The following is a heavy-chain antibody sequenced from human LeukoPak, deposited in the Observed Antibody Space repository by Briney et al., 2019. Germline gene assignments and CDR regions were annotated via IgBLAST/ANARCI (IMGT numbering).Heavy chain of an antibody. Sequence: GSLRLSCLTSGFTFVNASMSWVRQAPGKGLEWIGRIYTSGSTNYSPSLKSRVTMSVDTSKNQFSLKLSSVTAADTAVYYCARHTPYYDFWSGLEAYYMDVWGKGTTVTVSS. CDR2: IYTSGST. J-gene: IGHJ6*03. CDR1: GFTFVNAS. CDR3: ARHTPYYDFWSGLEAYYMDV. V-gene: IGHV4-4*07. D-gene: IGHD3-3*01.